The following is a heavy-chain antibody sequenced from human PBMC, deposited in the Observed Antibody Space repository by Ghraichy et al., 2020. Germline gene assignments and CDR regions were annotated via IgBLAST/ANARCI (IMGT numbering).Heavy chain of an antibody. V-gene: IGHV4-61*01. J-gene: IGHJ2*01. Sequence: SETLSLTCTVSGGSVSSGSYYWSWIRQPPGKGLEWIGYIYYSGSTNYNPSLKSRVTISVDTSKNQFSLKLSSVTAADTAVYYCARGPPHSSGWYLYWYFDLWGRGTLVTVSS. CDR1: GGSVSSGSYY. D-gene: IGHD6-19*01. CDR3: ARGPPHSSGWYLYWYFDL. CDR2: IYYSGST.